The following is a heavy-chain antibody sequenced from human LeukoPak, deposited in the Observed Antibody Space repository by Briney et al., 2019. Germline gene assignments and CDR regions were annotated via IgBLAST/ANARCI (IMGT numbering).Heavy chain of an antibody. CDR1: GFTFSSYE. J-gene: IGHJ1*01. CDR3: ARGGTLEYFQH. Sequence: GWSLRLSCAASGFTFSSYEMNWVRQAPGKGLEWVSYISSSGSTIYYADSVKGRFTISRDNAKNSLYLQMNSLRAEDTAVYYCARGGTLEYFQHWGQGTLVTVSS. CDR2: ISSSGSTI. V-gene: IGHV3-48*03.